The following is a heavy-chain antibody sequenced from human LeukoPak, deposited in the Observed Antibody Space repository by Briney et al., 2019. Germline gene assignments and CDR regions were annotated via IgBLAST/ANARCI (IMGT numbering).Heavy chain of an antibody. CDR3: ARGPLPYGYLDY. J-gene: IGHJ4*02. V-gene: IGHV3-53*01. CDR1: GFTVSSNY. D-gene: IGHD5-18*01. CDR2: IYSGGST. Sequence: GGSLRLSCAAPGFTVSSNYMSWVRQAPGKGLEWVSVIYSGGSTYYADSVKGRFTISRDNSKNTLFLQMNSLRAEDTAVYYCARGPLPYGYLDYWGQGTLVTVSS.